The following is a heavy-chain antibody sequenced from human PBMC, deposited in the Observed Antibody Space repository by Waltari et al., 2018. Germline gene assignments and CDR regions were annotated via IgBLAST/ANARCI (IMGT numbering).Heavy chain of an antibody. CDR1: GGSISSSSYY. Sequence: QLQLQESGPGLVKPSETLSLTCTVSGGSISSSSYYWGWIRQPPGKGLEWIGSIYYSGSTYYNPSRKSRVTISVDTSKNQFSLKLSSVTAADTAVYYCARVGRGSSGVQDAFDIWGQGTMVTVSS. CDR3: ARVGRGSSGVQDAFDI. CDR2: IYYSGST. J-gene: IGHJ3*02. V-gene: IGHV4-39*07. D-gene: IGHD6-19*01.